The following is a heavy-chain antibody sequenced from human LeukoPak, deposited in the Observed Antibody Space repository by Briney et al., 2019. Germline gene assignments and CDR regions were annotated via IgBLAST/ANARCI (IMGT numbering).Heavy chain of an antibody. J-gene: IGHJ6*02. CDR3: ARGPGAAAVRYYYYGMDV. Sequence: GASVKVSCKASGYTFTSYDINWVRQATRQGLEWMGWMNPNSGNTGYAQKFQGRVTMTRNTSISTAYMGLSSLRSEDTAVYYCARGPGAAAVRYYYYGMDVWGQGTTVTVSS. D-gene: IGHD6-13*01. CDR2: MNPNSGNT. CDR1: GYTFTSYD. V-gene: IGHV1-8*01.